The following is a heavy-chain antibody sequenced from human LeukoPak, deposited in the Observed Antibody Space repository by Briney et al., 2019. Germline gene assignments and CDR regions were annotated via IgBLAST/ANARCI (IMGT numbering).Heavy chain of an antibody. V-gene: IGHV3-66*01. CDR1: GFTFSSNF. CDR3: ARDYMVRGVMPLFDP. CDR2: IYSGGRT. Sequence: PGGSLRLSCAASGFTFSSNFMSWVRQAPGKGLEWVSVIYSGGRTDYADSVKGRFTISRDNAKNSLYLQMNSLRAEDTAVYYCARDYMVRGVMPLFDPWGQGTLVTVSS. D-gene: IGHD3-10*01. J-gene: IGHJ5*02.